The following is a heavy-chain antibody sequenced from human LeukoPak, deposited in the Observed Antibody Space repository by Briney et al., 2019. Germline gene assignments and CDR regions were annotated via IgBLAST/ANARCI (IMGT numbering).Heavy chain of an antibody. Sequence: GGSLRLSCAASGFTVSSNYMSWVRQAPGKGLEWVSFISSSSSYTNYADSVKGRFTISRDNTKNSLYLQMNNLRAEDTAVYYCARGGADYVIGYWGQGTLVTVSS. CDR3: ARGGADYVIGY. CDR1: GFTVSSNY. V-gene: IGHV3-11*06. J-gene: IGHJ4*02. D-gene: IGHD4-17*01. CDR2: ISSSSSYT.